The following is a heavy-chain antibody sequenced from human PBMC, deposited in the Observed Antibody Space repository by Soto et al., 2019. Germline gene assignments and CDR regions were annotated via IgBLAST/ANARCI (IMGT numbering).Heavy chain of an antibody. CDR2: INDSGST. CDR1: GGSFRGYY. D-gene: IGHD6-13*01. J-gene: IGHJ6*02. CDR3: ARSDDRSSWRNYDYYYGMDF. Sequence: QVQLQKWGAGLLKPSETLSLTCAVYGGSFRGYYWSWIRQPPGKGLEWMGEINDSGSTNYNPSLKSRVTISVGTSKTQFSLKLSSVTAADTAVYYCARSDDRSSWRNYDYYYGMDFWGQGTTVTVSS. V-gene: IGHV4-34*01.